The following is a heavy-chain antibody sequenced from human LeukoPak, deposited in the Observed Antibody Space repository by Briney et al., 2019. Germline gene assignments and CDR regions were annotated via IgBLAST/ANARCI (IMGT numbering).Heavy chain of an antibody. CDR1: GFTFSSYA. V-gene: IGHV3-23*01. Sequence: GGSLRLSCAASGFTFSSYAMSWVRQAPGKGLEWVSAISGSGDSTYYADSVKGRFTISRDDSKDTLYLQMNSLRAEDTAVYYCAKGVVVVAAKYYFDYWGQGTLVTVSS. D-gene: IGHD2-15*01. CDR3: AKGVVVVAAKYYFDY. CDR2: ISGSGDST. J-gene: IGHJ4*02.